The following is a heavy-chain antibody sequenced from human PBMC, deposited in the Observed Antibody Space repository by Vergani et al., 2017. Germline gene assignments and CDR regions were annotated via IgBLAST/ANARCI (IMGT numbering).Heavy chain of an antibody. CDR1: GGSISSSSYY. Sequence: QLQLQESGPGLVKPSETLSLTCTVSGGSISSSSYYWGWIRQPPGKGLEWIGSIYYSGSTYYNPSLKSRVTISVDTSKNQFSLMLSSVTAADTAVYYCARGDGFRLGGLSFPRRPLDYWGEGALVTVPS. D-gene: IGHD3-16*02. CDR3: ARGDGFRLGGLSFPRRPLDY. V-gene: IGHV4-39*07. J-gene: IGHJ4*02. CDR2: IYYSGST.